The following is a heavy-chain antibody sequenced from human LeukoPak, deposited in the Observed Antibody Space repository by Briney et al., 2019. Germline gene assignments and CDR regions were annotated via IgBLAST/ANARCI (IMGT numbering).Heavy chain of an antibody. D-gene: IGHD5-24*01. CDR1: GGSISSSSYY. CDR2: IYYSGIT. CDR3: ARRERWLQFLDY. V-gene: IGHV4-39*01. Sequence: TSETLSLTCTVSGGSISSSSYYWGWIRQSPGKGLEWIGSIYYSGITYYNPSLKSRVTISVDTSKNQFSLKLSSVTAADTAVYYCARRERWLQFLDYWGQGTLVTVSS. J-gene: IGHJ4*02.